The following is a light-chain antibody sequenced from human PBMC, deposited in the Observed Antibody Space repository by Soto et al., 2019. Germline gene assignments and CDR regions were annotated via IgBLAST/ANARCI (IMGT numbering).Light chain of an antibody. J-gene: IGKJ5*01. Sequence: IVLTQSPGTLSLSPGERATLSCRASQTVPMSYLAWYQQRPGQAPRLLIYDASNRATGIPDRFSGSESGTDFTLTISPLEPEDFAVYYCHQYAWSPFTFGQGTRLEIK. CDR1: QTVPMSY. CDR3: HQYAWSPFT. CDR2: DAS. V-gene: IGKV3-20*01.